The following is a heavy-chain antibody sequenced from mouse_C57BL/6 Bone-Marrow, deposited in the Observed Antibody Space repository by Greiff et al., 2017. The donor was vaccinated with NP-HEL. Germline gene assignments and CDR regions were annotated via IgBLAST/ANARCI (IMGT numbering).Heavy chain of an antibody. J-gene: IGHJ4*01. V-gene: IGHV14-4*01. CDR2: IDPENGDT. CDR3: TTPIYYYGSSYAMDY. Sequence: VHVKQSGAELVRPGASVTLSCTASGFNIKDDYMHWVKQRPEQGLEWIGWIDPENGDTEYASQFQGKATITADTSSNTAYLQLSSLTSEYTAVYDCTTPIYYYGSSYAMDYWGQGTSVTVSS. D-gene: IGHD1-1*01. CDR1: GFNIKDDY.